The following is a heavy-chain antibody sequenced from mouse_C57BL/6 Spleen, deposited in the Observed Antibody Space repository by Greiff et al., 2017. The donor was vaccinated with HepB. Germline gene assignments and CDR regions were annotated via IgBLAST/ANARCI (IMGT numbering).Heavy chain of an antibody. Sequence: VKLQQPGTELVKPGASVKLSCKASGYTFTSYWMHWVKQRPGQGLEWIGNINPSNGGTNYNEKFKSKATLTVDKSSSTAYMQLSSLTSEDSAVYYCARGGFITTVVLDYWGQGTTLTVSS. CDR2: INPSNGGT. J-gene: IGHJ2*01. CDR1: GYTFTSYW. CDR3: ARGGFITTVVLDY. V-gene: IGHV1-53*01. D-gene: IGHD1-1*01.